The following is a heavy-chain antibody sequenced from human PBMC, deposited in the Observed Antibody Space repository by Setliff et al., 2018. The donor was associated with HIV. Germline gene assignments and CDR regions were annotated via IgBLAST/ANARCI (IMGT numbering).Heavy chain of an antibody. V-gene: IGHV4-38-2*02. CDR3: AREDYYYGMDV. CDR2: INHSGST. CDR1: GSSISNGYY. Sequence: PSETLSLTCAVSGSSISNGYYWGWIRQPPGKGLEWIGEINHSGSTNYNPSLKSRVTISVDLSKNQFSLKLSSVTAADTAVYYCAREDYYYGMDVWGQGTTVTVSS. J-gene: IGHJ6*02.